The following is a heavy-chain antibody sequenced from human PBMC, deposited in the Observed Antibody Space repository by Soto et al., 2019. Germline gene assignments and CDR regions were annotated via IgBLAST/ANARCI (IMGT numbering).Heavy chain of an antibody. CDR2: VNPSSGDT. Sequence: QVPLVQSGAEVKEPGASVKVSCKTSGYTFTAYYMHWVRQAPGQGLKWMGWVNPSSGDTDYAQDFQGRVTLTRDTSVNTVYMELSGLNSDDTALYYCARDRQYGDYGYSFDFWGQGTLVTVSS. CDR3: ARDRQYGDYGYSFDF. D-gene: IGHD4-17*01. CDR1: GYTFTAYY. V-gene: IGHV1-2*02. J-gene: IGHJ4*02.